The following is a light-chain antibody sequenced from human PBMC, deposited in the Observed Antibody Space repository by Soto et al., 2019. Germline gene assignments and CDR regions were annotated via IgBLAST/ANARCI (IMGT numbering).Light chain of an antibody. Sequence: QSVLTQPPSXSGTPGQRVTISCSGGSSNIGTNAVNWYQQLPGTAPKLLIYNNNQRPSGVPDRFSGSKSGTSASLAISGLQSEDEADYYCAAWDDSLNGYVFGTGTKVNVL. CDR3: AAWDDSLNGYV. J-gene: IGLJ1*01. V-gene: IGLV1-44*01. CDR2: NNN. CDR1: SSNIGTNA.